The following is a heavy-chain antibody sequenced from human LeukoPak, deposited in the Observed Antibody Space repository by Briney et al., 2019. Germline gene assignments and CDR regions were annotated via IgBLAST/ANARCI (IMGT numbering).Heavy chain of an antibody. V-gene: IGHV5-51*01. D-gene: IGHD3-3*01. CDR2: IYPGDSDT. Sequence: GEPLKISCKGSGYSFTSYWIGWVRQMPGKGLEWMGIIYPGDSDTRYSPSFQGQVTISADKSISTAYLQWSSLKASDTAMYYCARQSRITIFGVDYYYMDVWGKGTTVTVSS. CDR3: ARQSRITIFGVDYYYMDV. CDR1: GYSFTSYW. J-gene: IGHJ6*03.